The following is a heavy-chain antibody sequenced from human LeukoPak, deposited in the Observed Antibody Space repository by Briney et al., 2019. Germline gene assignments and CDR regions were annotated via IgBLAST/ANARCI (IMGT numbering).Heavy chain of an antibody. CDR1: GFTFSSYG. CDR3: ARDDLRIVVVPAAMRGIDY. J-gene: IGHJ4*02. D-gene: IGHD2-2*01. Sequence: GGSLRLSCAASGFTFSSYGMHWVRQAPGKGLEWVAVIWYDGSNKYYAVSVKGRFTISRDNSKNTLYLQMNSLRAEDTAVYYCARDDLRIVVVPAAMRGIDYWGQGTLVTVSS. V-gene: IGHV3-33*01. CDR2: IWYDGSNK.